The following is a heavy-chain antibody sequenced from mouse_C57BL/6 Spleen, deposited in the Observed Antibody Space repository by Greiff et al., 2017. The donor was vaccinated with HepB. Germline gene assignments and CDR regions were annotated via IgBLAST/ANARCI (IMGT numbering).Heavy chain of an antibody. V-gene: IGHV1-55*01. D-gene: IGHD4-1*01. Sequence: QVQLQQPGAELVKPGASVKMSCKASGYTFTSYWITWVKQRPGQGLEWIGDIYPGSGSTNYNEKFKSKATLTVDTSSSTAYMRLSSLTSEDSAVYYCARDWAFYAMDYWGQGTSVTVSS. CDR2: IYPGSGST. J-gene: IGHJ4*01. CDR1: GYTFTSYW. CDR3: ARDWAFYAMDY.